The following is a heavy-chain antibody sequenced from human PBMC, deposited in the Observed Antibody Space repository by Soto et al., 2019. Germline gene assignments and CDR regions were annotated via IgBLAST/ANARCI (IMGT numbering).Heavy chain of an antibody. CDR2: IWYDGSNK. V-gene: IGHV3-33*01. CDR1: GFTFSSYG. CDR3: ARESSSGYSNWFDP. Sequence: AGGSLRLSCAASGFTFSSYGMHWVRQAPGKGLEWVAVIWYDGSNKYYADSVKGRFTISRDNSKNTLYLQMNSLRAEDTAVYYCARESSSGYSNWFDPWGQGTLVTVSS. D-gene: IGHD3-22*01. J-gene: IGHJ5*02.